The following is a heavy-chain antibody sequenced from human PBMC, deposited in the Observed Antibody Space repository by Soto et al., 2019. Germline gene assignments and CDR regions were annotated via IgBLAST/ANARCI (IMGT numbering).Heavy chain of an antibody. CDR2: VTGSGDST. J-gene: IGHJ6*03. Sequence: GGSLRLSCAASGFTCSSHAMTWVRQAPGKGLEWVSTVTGSGDSTFYADSVKGRFTIARDNPKNTLYLQMNSLRAEDTAVYFCAKYGHREVWYYYMEVWGKGTTVTVSS. V-gene: IGHV3-23*01. D-gene: IGHD3-16*01. CDR3: AKYGHREVWYYYMEV. CDR1: GFTCSSHA.